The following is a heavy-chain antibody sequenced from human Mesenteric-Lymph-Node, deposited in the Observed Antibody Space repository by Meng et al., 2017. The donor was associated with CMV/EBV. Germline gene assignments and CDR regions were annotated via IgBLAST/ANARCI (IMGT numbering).Heavy chain of an antibody. CDR2: ISSSSSYI. CDR3: ARVQDAGGYYDY. Sequence: GESLKISCAASGFAFSMFGIHWVRQAPGKGLEWVSSISSSSSYIYYADSVKGRFTISRDNAKNSLYLQMNSLRAEDTAVYYCARVQDAGGYYDYWGQGTLVTVSS. D-gene: IGHD3-22*01. J-gene: IGHJ4*02. CDR1: GFAFSMFG. V-gene: IGHV3-21*01.